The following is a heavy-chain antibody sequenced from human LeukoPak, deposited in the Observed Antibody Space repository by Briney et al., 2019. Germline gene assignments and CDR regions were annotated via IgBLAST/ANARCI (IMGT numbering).Heavy chain of an antibody. V-gene: IGHV1-2*02. CDR3: ARERGPDTAKDYYYGMDV. D-gene: IGHD5-18*01. CDR1: GYTFTGYY. J-gene: IGHJ6*02. CDR2: INPNSGGT. Sequence: ASVKVSCKAPGYTFTGYYMHWVRQAPGQGLEWMGWINPNSGGTNYAQKFQGRVTMTRDTSISTAYMELSRLRSDDTAVYYCARERGPDTAKDYYYGMDVWGQGTTATVSS.